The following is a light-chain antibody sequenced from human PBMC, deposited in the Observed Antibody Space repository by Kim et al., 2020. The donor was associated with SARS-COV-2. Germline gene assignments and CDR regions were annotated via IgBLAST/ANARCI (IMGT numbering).Light chain of an antibody. J-gene: IGKJ2*01. CDR3: HQYYSTPYT. V-gene: IGKV4-1*01. CDR2: WSS. Sequence: DIVMTQSPDSLAVSLGERATINCKSSQSVLYSSNNKNYLAWYQQKPGQPPKLLIYWSSTRESGVPDRFSGSGSGTDFTLTISSLQAEDVAVYYCHQYYSTPYTFGRGTKLEI. CDR1: QSVLYSSNNKNY.